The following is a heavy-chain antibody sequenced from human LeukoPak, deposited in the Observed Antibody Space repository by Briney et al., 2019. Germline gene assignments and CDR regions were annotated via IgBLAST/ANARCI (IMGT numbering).Heavy chain of an antibody. V-gene: IGHV4-34*01. CDR1: GGSFSGYY. Sequence: SETLSLTCAVYGGSFSGYYWSWIRQPPGKGLEWIGEINHSGSTNYNPSLRSRVTISVDTSKNQFSLKLSSVTAADTAVYYCARTERVSSSWPDPFDYWGQGTLVTVSS. CDR2: INHSGST. CDR3: ARTERVSSSWPDPFDY. J-gene: IGHJ4*02. D-gene: IGHD6-13*01.